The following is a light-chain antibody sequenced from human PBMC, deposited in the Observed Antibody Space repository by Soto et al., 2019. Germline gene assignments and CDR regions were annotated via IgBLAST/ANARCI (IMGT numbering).Light chain of an antibody. J-gene: IGKJ1*01. CDR3: QHYNNWSTWT. Sequence: EIVLTQSPATLSVSPGERATLSCRASQSVRSNFAWYQQKPGQGPRLLIFGASTRATNSPARFSGSGSGTEFTLTISSLQSEDFAVYYCQHYNNWSTWTFGQGTKVDIK. CDR2: GAS. CDR1: QSVRSN. V-gene: IGKV3-15*01.